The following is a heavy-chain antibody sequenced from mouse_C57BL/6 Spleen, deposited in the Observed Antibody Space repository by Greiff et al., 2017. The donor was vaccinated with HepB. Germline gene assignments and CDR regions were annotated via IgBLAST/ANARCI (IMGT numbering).Heavy chain of an antibody. Sequence: QVQLKESGPELVKPGASVKISCKASGYAFSSSWMNWVKQRPGKGLEWIGRIYPGDGDTNYNGKFKGKATLTADKSSSTAYMQLSSLTSEDSAVYFCARGGGYDGEWFAYWGQGTLVTVSA. V-gene: IGHV1-82*01. J-gene: IGHJ3*01. CDR3: ARGGGYDGEWFAY. D-gene: IGHD2-2*01. CDR2: IYPGDGDT. CDR1: GYAFSSSW.